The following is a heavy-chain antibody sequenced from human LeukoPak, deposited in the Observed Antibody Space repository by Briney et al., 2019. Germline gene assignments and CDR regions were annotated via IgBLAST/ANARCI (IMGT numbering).Heavy chain of an antibody. J-gene: IGHJ4*02. CDR3: ARVKRYSGYDFPFDY. Sequence: PSETLSLTCTVSGGSISSGGYYWSWIPQHPGKGLEWIGYIYYSGSTYYNPSLKSRVTISVDTSKNQFSLKLSSVTAADTAVYYCARVKRYSGYDFPFDYWGQGTLVTVSS. V-gene: IGHV4-31*03. CDR1: GGSISSGGYY. D-gene: IGHD5-12*01. CDR2: IYYSGST.